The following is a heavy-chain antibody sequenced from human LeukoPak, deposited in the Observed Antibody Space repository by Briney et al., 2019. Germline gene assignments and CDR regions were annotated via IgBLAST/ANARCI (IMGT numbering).Heavy chain of an antibody. CDR1: GASINSGDYY. J-gene: IGHJ4*02. CDR3: ARQHRIAAAGPNDY. Sequence: SETLSLTCTVSGASINSGDYYWTWIRQPPGKGLEWIAYIYNSGSTYYNPSLRSRVAISMDTSKNQFSLKLSSVTAADTAVYYCARQHRIAAAGPNDYWGQGTLVTVSS. CDR2: IYNSGST. V-gene: IGHV4-30-4*08. D-gene: IGHD6-13*01.